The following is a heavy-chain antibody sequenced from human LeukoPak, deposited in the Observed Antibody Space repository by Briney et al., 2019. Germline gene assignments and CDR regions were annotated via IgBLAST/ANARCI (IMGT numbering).Heavy chain of an antibody. CDR2: IWYDGSKK. Sequence: PGGSLRLSCAASGFTFSSYGMHWVRQAPGKGLEWVAVIWYDGSKKYYADSVKGRFTISRDNSKKMLYLQMNSLRAEDTAVYYCARDWNYVPWFDPWGQGTLVTVSS. D-gene: IGHD1-7*01. V-gene: IGHV3-33*01. CDR3: ARDWNYVPWFDP. CDR1: GFTFSSYG. J-gene: IGHJ5*02.